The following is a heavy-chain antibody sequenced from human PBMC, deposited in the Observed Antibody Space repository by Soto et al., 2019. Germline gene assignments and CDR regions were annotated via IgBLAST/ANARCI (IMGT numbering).Heavy chain of an antibody. J-gene: IGHJ5*02. CDR1: GGSISSGGYS. Sequence: SETLSLTCAVSGGSISSGGYSWSWIRQPPGKGLEWIGYIYHSGSTNYNPSLKSRVTISVDTSKNQFSLKLSSVTAADTAVYYCATSNWFDPWGQGTLVTV. V-gene: IGHV4-30-2*03. CDR2: IYHSGST. CDR3: ATSNWFDP.